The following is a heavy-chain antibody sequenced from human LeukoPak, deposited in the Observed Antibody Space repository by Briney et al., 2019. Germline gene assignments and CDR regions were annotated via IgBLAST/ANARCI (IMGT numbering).Heavy chain of an antibody. CDR1: GDSVSRNSVA. Sequence: SQTLSLTCAISGDSVSRNSVAWNWIRQSPSRGLEWLGRTSYRSKWYKDYAVSVQSRITIDPDTSKNQFSLQLNSVTPEDTAVYYCARDHDYGNYGTYKDYWGQGTLVTVSS. J-gene: IGHJ4*02. D-gene: IGHD4-11*01. V-gene: IGHV6-1*01. CDR2: TSYRSKWYK. CDR3: ARDHDYGNYGTYKDY.